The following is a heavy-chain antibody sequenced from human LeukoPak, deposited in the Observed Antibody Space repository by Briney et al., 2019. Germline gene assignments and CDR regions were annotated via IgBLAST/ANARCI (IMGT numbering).Heavy chain of an antibody. D-gene: IGHD2-2*01. Sequence: GASLQISCKGSGYIFTSYWIGWVRPMPGKGLEWMGIIYPGDSDTRYSPSFQGQVTISADKSISTAYLQWSSLKASDTAMYYCARLYIVVVPAAIDGGFDRWGQGTLVTVSS. J-gene: IGHJ5*02. CDR3: ARLYIVVVPAAIDGGFDR. CDR1: GYIFTSYW. CDR2: IYPGDSDT. V-gene: IGHV5-51*01.